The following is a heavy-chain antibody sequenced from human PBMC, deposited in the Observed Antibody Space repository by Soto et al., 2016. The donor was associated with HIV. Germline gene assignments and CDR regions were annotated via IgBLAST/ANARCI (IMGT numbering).Heavy chain of an antibody. CDR1: GYTFTDYY. Sequence: QVQLVQSAAELKNPGASLKVSCKTSGYTFTDYYILWVRQAPGLGLEWMAWSNPKSGASKSAQRFQGRVTMTRDTSISTAYMELHSLESDDTAVYYCARDRKMTTVTTSGLFGLDVWGQGTTVTVSS. CDR3: ARDRKMTTVTTSGLFGLDV. D-gene: IGHD4-17*01. V-gene: IGHV1-2*02. CDR2: SNPKSGAS. J-gene: IGHJ6*02.